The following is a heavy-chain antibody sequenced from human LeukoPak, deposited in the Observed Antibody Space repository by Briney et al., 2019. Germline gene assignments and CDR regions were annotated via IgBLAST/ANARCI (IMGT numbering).Heavy chain of an antibody. CDR1: GYTFTNYY. D-gene: IGHD2-8*02. CDR2: SNPTGSST. Sequence: GASVKVSCKASGYTFTNYYMHWVRRAPGQGLEWMGLSNPTGSSTNYAQKFRGRVTMTRDTSTTTVYMELSSLRSEDTAVYYCAREESGGYFDYWGQGTLVTVSS. J-gene: IGHJ4*02. V-gene: IGHV1-46*01. CDR3: AREESGGYFDY.